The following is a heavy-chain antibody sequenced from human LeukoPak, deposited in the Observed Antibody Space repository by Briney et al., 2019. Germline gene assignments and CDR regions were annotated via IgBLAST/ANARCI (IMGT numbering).Heavy chain of an antibody. V-gene: IGHV4-34*01. CDR3: TRGGELMNF. CDR2: INHSGST. Sequence: SETLSLTCAVYGGSFSGYYWSWIRQPPGKGLEWIGEINHSGSTNYNPSLKSRVTISVDTSKNQFSLKLSSVTAADTAVYYCTRGGELMNFWGQGTLVTVSS. CDR1: GGSFSGYY. D-gene: IGHD1-26*01. J-gene: IGHJ4*02.